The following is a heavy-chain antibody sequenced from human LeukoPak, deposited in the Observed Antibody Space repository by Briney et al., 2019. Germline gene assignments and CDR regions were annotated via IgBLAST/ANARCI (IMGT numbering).Heavy chain of an antibody. V-gene: IGHV4-39*01. J-gene: IGHJ5*02. D-gene: IGHD3-3*01. CDR3: ARHNLVRITIFGVAPGWFDP. Sequence: SETLSLTCTVSGVSISSSSYYWGWIRHPPGKGLEWIGRIYDRGSTYYNPSLKSRVTISVDTYKNQFSLKLSSVTAADKAVYYCARHNLVRITIFGVAPGWFDPWGQGTLVTVSS. CDR1: GVSISSSSYY. CDR2: IYDRGST.